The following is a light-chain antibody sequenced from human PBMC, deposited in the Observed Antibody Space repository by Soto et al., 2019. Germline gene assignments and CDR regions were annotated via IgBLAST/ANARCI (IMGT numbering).Light chain of an antibody. Sequence: QSVLTQPPSASGTPGQRVTISCYGSSSNIGSNYVYWYQQLPGTAPKLLIYRNNQRPSGVPDRFSGSKSGTSASLAISGLQFEDEADYYCAAWDDSLSGHVVFGGGPKLTVL. CDR3: AAWDDSLSGHVV. CDR1: SSNIGSNY. CDR2: RNN. V-gene: IGLV1-47*01. J-gene: IGLJ2*01.